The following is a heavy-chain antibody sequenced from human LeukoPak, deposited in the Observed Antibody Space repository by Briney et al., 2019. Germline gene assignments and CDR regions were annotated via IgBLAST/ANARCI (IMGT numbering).Heavy chain of an antibody. CDR3: AKGRHYYGSGFYYFDY. Sequence: GGSLRLSCAASGLSFINYAMSWVRQAPEKGLELVSGISGSGGSTYYADSVKGRFTISRDNSKNTLYLQMNSLRAEDTAVYYCAKGRHYYGSGFYYFDYWGQGTLVTASS. D-gene: IGHD3-10*01. J-gene: IGHJ4*02. CDR2: ISGSGGST. CDR1: GLSFINYA. V-gene: IGHV3-23*01.